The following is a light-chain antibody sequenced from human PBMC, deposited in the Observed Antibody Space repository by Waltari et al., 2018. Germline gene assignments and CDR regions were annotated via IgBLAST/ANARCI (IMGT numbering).Light chain of an antibody. V-gene: IGKV3-11*01. CDR3: QQRSAWPWT. CDR2: DTS. Sequence: EIVLTQSPDTLSLSPRERATLSCRASQSVNNYLAWYQHRPGQAPRLLIYDTSKRATGISARFSGSGSGTDYTLTISSLEPEDFAVYYCQQRSAWPWTFGQGTKVEIK. J-gene: IGKJ1*01. CDR1: QSVNNY.